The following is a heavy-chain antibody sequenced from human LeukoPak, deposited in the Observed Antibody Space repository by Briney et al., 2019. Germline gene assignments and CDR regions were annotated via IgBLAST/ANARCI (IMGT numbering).Heavy chain of an antibody. CDR1: GFTFMTYW. CDR2: INEDGSIT. Sequence: PWGSLRLSSAVSGFTFMTYWMHWVPQGPGEGLVWVSRINEDGSITNYADSVKGPFTISRDNAKNTLYLHTNSPRGEDMAVYYCGRDLGGRSGYWGQGTLVTV. D-gene: IGHD1-26*01. V-gene: IGHV3-74*01. J-gene: IGHJ4*02. CDR3: GRDLGGRSGY.